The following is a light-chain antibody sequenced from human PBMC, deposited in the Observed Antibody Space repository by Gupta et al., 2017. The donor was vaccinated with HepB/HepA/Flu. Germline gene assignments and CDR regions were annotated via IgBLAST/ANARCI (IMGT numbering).Light chain of an antibody. J-gene: IGLJ2*01. Sequence: QSVLTQPPSASGTPGQRVTISCSGSRSNIGSNTVNWYQQFPGTAPKLLMYRNNQRPSGVPDRFSGSKSGTSASLAISGLQSDDEADYYCAAWDDSLRGVVFGGGPKVTVL. CDR3: AAWDDSLRGVV. CDR1: RSNIGSNT. CDR2: RNN. V-gene: IGLV1-44*01.